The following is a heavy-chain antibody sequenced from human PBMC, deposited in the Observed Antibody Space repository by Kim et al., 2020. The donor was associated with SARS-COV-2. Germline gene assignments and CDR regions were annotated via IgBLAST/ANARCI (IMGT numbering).Heavy chain of an antibody. CDR2: IKSKTDGGTT. CDR3: TTVSPLAARIFYYYYGMDV. D-gene: IGHD6-6*01. J-gene: IGHJ6*02. V-gene: IGHV3-15*01. CDR1: GFTFSNAW. Sequence: GGSLRLSCAASGFTFSNAWMSWVRQAPGKGLEWVGRIKSKTDGGTTDYAAPVKGRFTISRDDSKNTLYLQMNSLKTEDTAVYYCTTVSPLAARIFYYYYGMDVWGRGSTVTVSS.